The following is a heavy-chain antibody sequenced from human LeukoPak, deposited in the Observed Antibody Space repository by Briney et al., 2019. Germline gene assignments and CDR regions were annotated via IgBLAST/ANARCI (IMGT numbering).Heavy chain of an antibody. D-gene: IGHD5-18*01. CDR2: IRSKVNNYAT. CDR3: TTIQKGN. Sequence: GGSLRLSCAASGFTFSGSAMNCVRQASGKGLEWIGRIRSKVNNYATTYAASVKGRFTISRDDSKNTLYLQMTSLKTEDTAVYYCTTIQKGNWGQGTLVTVSS. J-gene: IGHJ4*02. V-gene: IGHV3-73*01. CDR1: GFTFSGSA.